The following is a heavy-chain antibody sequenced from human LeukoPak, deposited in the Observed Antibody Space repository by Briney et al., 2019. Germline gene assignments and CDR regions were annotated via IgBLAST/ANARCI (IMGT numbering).Heavy chain of an antibody. CDR1: GGSISSGSYY. CDR3: AIAYCGGDCYSGNWFDP. Sequence: SQTLSLTCTVSGGSISSGSYYWSWIRQPPGKGLEWIGEINHSGSTNYNPSLKSRVTISVDTSKNQFSLKLSSVTAADTAVYYCAIAYCGGDCYSGNWFDPWGQGTLVTVSS. V-gene: IGHV4-39*07. J-gene: IGHJ5*02. D-gene: IGHD2-21*02. CDR2: INHSGST.